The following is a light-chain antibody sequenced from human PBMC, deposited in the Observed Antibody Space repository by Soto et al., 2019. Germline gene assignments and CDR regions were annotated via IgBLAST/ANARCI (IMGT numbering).Light chain of an antibody. CDR2: EVS. CDR3: NSYTGSSTYV. CDR1: SSDVGRYNR. V-gene: IGLV2-18*02. Sequence: QSALTQPPSVSGSPGQSVAISCTGTSSDVGRYNRVSWYQQPPGAAPKLMIYEVSNRPSGVPDRFSGSKSGNPASLTIFGLQAEDEADYYCNSYTGSSTYVFGTGTKVTVL. J-gene: IGLJ1*01.